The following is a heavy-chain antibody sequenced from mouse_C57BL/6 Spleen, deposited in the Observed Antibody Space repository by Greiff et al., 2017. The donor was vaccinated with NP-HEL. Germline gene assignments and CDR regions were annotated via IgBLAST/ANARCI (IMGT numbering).Heavy chain of an antibody. V-gene: IGHV1-55*01. D-gene: IGHD2-4*01. CDR1: GYTFTSYW. J-gene: IGHJ3*01. CDR2: IYPGSGST. CDR3: AREEGNYDYDGAY. Sequence: QVQLKQPGAELVKPGASVKMSCKASGYTFTSYWITWVKQRPGQGLEWIGDIYPGSGSTNYNEKFKSKATLTVDTSSSTAYMQLSSLTSEDSAVYYCAREEGNYDYDGAYWGQGTLVTVSA.